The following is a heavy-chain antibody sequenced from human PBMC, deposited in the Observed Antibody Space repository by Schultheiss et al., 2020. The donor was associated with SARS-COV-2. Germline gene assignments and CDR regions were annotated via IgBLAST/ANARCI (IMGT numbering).Heavy chain of an antibody. CDR3: ARVPCSGGNCYLDLLDY. CDR1: GGSISDYY. CDR2: MYHSGST. J-gene: IGHJ4*02. Sequence: SETLSLTCTVSGGSISDYYWTWIRQPPGKGLEWIGCMYHSGSTYFNPSLKSRVTISVDTSKNQFSLKLSSVTAADTAVYYCARVPCSGGNCYLDLLDYWGQGTLVTVSS. D-gene: IGHD2-15*01. V-gene: IGHV4-30-4*08.